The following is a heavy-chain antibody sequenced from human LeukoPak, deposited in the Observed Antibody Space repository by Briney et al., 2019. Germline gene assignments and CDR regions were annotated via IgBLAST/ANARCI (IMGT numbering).Heavy chain of an antibody. CDR1: GDSISSYY. J-gene: IGHJ4*02. D-gene: IGHD2-15*01. CDR2: SYYSWST. V-gene: IGHV4-59*05. CDR3: ARQLCSGGSCSPDY. Sequence: SETLFLTCTVSGDSISSYYWSWIRQSAGKGLEWIGRSYYSWSTYYNPSLKSRVTISVDTSKNQFSLKLSSVTAADTAVYYCARQLCSGGSCSPDYWGQGTLVTVSS.